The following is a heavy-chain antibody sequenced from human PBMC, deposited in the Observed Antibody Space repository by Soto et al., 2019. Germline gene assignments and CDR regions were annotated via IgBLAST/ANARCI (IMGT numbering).Heavy chain of an antibody. J-gene: IGHJ5*02. CDR3: ARDNLLMWALDP. CDR1: GFTFSSYA. V-gene: IGHV3-30-3*01. D-gene: IGHD1-26*01. Sequence: QVQLVESGGGVVQPGRSLRLSCAASGFTFSSYAMHWVRQAPGKGLEWVAVISYDGSNKYYADSVKCRFTISRDNSKNTLYLQMNSLRAEDTAVYYCARDNLLMWALDPWGQGTLVTVSS. CDR2: ISYDGSNK.